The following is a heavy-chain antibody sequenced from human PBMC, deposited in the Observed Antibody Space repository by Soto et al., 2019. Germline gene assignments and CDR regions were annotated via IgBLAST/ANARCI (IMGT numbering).Heavy chain of an antibody. CDR2: MNPDSGNT. Sequence: QGQLVQSGAEVKKPGAPVKVSCKASGYTFSNYNINWVRQASGQGLEWMGWMNPDSGNTGYAEKFQGRVTMTRNSSISTAYMELSGLRSEDTAVYYCAREAASYPSFYYHYMDVWGKGTTVTVSS. CDR1: GYTFSNYN. J-gene: IGHJ6*03. CDR3: AREAASYPSFYYHYMDV. D-gene: IGHD3-10*01. V-gene: IGHV1-8*01.